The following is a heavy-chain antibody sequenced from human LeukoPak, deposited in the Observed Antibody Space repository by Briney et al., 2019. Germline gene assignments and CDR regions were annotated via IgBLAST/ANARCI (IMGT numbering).Heavy chain of an antibody. D-gene: IGHD3-22*01. V-gene: IGHV1-2*02. CDR2: INPNSGGT. Sequence: GASVKVSCKASGYTFTGYYMHWVRQAPGQGLEWMGWINPNSGGTNYAQKFQGRVTMTRDTSISTAYMELSRLRSDDTAVYYCARAPPITMIVVVDENYFDYWGQGTLVTVSS. J-gene: IGHJ4*02. CDR3: ARAPPITMIVVVDENYFDY. CDR1: GYTFTGYY.